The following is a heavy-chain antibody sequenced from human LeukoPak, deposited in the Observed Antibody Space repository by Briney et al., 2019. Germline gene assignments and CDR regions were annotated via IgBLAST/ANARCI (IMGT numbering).Heavy chain of an antibody. Sequence: GGSLRLSCAASGFTVSSNYMSWVRQAPGKGLEWVSVIYSGGSTYYADSVKGRFTVSRDNSKNTLYLQMNILRAEDTAVYYCARGGIAIPFDYWGQGTLVTVSS. V-gene: IGHV3-66*01. CDR1: GFTVSSNY. CDR2: IYSGGST. CDR3: ARGGIAIPFDY. D-gene: IGHD6-13*01. J-gene: IGHJ4*02.